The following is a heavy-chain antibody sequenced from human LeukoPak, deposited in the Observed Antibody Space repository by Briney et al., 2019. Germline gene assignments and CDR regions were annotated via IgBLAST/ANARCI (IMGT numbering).Heavy chain of an antibody. V-gene: IGHV3-23*01. J-gene: IGHJ3*02. CDR3: AKDHIAGNGVWDAFDI. D-gene: IGHD2-8*01. CDR1: GLTFSNYA. CDR2: IHGNGGGA. Sequence: GGSLRLSCAASGLTFSNYAMSWVRQAPAKGLEWVSSIHGNGGGAYYADSVKGRFTISRDDSMSTLYLQMTSLRAEDSAIYFCAKDHIAGNGVWDAFDIWGQGTVVTVTS.